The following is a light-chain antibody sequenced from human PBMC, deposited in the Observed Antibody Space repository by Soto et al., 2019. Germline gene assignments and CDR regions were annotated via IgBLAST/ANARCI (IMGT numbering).Light chain of an antibody. CDR3: QQRSNWTPT. J-gene: IGKJ5*01. Sequence: IVMTQSPANLSLSPGERATLSCRASQSVSSNLAWYQQKPGQAPRLLIYGASTRATGVPLRFSGSGSGTDCTITISSLEKEDCSVYYCQQRSNWTPTFGQGTRLEIK. V-gene: IGKV3-11*01. CDR1: QSVSSN. CDR2: GAS.